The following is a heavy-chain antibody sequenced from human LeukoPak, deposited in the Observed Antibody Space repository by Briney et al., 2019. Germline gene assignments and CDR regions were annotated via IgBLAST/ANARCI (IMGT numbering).Heavy chain of an antibody. Sequence: GGSLRLSCAASGFTFSTSWMHWVRQAPGKGLVWVSRINSDGTTIDYADSVKGRFTISRDNAKNTLYVQMNSLRDEDTAVYYCARAGYYRFDYWGQGTLVTVSS. CDR2: INSDGTTI. CDR3: ARAGYYRFDY. D-gene: IGHD2/OR15-2a*01. J-gene: IGHJ4*02. CDR1: GFTFSTSW. V-gene: IGHV3-74*01.